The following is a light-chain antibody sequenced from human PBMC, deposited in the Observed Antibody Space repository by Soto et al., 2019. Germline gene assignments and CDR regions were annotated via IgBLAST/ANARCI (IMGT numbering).Light chain of an antibody. V-gene: IGKV3-20*01. Sequence: EIVLTQSPGTLSLSPGERATLSCRASQSVSSSYLAWYQQKPGQAPRLLIYGASSRATGIPDRFSGSGSVKDFTLTSSRREPEDFAVCYCQQYGSSLLFGQGTKLEIK. CDR1: QSVSSSY. CDR2: GAS. J-gene: IGKJ2*01. CDR3: QQYGSSLL.